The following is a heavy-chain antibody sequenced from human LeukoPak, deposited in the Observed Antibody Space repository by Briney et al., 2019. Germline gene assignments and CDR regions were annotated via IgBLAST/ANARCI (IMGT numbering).Heavy chain of an antibody. CDR2: IKQDGSEK. CDR3: ARGRPPNYGDYALYYYYYGMDV. CDR1: GFTFSSYW. J-gene: IGHJ6*02. V-gene: IGHV3-7*03. Sequence: GGSLRLSCAASGFTFSSYWMSWVRQAPGKGLEWVANIKQDGSEKYYVDSVKGRFTISRDNAKNSLYLQMNSLRAEDTAVYYCARGRPPNYGDYALYYYYYGMDVWGQGTTVTVSS. D-gene: IGHD4-17*01.